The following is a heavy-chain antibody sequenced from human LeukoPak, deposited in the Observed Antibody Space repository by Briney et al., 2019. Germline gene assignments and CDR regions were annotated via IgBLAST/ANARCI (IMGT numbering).Heavy chain of an antibody. CDR2: ISWNSGSI. V-gene: IGHV3-9*01. CDR1: GFTFDDYA. J-gene: IGHJ4*02. CDR3: AKDPRVDYDFWSGPAIYYFDY. D-gene: IGHD3-3*01. Sequence: GGSLRLSCAASGFTFDDYAMHWVRQAPGKGLEWVSGISWNSGSIGYADPVKGRFTISRDNAKNSLYLQMNSLRTEDTALYYCAKDPRVDYDFWSGPAIYYFDYWGQGTLVTVSS.